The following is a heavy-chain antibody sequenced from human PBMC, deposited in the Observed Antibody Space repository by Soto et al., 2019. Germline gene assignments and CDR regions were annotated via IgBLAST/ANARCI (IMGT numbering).Heavy chain of an antibody. D-gene: IGHD1-7*01. V-gene: IGHV1-69*02. J-gene: IGHJ4*02. CDR2: IIPILGIT. Sequence: QVQLVQSGAEVKKPGSSVKVSCKASGGSFSSYPIAWVRQAPGQGLEWMGRIIPILGITDYEQKFQGRVTITADKSTTTAYRELHSLRSEDTALYYCARTPSTGATSGYYFNHCGQGTQVTVSS. CDR3: ARTPSTGATSGYYFNH. CDR1: GGSFSSYP.